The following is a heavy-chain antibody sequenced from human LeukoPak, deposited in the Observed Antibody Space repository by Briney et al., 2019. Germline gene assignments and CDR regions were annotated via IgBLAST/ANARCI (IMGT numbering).Heavy chain of an antibody. CDR1: GYTFTCYY. D-gene: IGHD6-13*01. J-gene: IGHJ1*01. CDR3: ARIGISARGTNFHH. CDR2: INPNSGGT. Sequence: ASVKVSCKASGYTFTCYYMHWVRQAPGQGLEWMGWINPNSGGTNYAQKFQGRVTMTRDTSISTAYMELSRLRSDDTALYYCARIGISARGTNFHHWGQGTLVTVSS. V-gene: IGHV1-2*02.